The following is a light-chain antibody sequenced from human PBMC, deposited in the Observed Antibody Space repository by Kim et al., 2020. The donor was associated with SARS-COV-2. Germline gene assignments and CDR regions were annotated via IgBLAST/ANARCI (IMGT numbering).Light chain of an antibody. CDR2: LGS. Sequence: EPASISCRSSPSLLHSNGYSYLDWYLQKPGQSPQLLIYLGSNRASGVPDRFSGSGSGTDFTLKISRVEAEDVGVYYCMQALQTPYTFGQGTKLEI. CDR1: PSLLHSNGYSY. V-gene: IGKV2-28*01. J-gene: IGKJ2*01. CDR3: MQALQTPYT.